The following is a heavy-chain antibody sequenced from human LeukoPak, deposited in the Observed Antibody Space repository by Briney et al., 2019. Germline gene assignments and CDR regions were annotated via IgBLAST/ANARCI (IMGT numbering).Heavy chain of an antibody. CDR2: ISYDGSNK. J-gene: IGHJ4*02. Sequence: GGSLRLSCAASGFTFSSYGMHGVRQAPGKGLEWVAVISYDGSNKYYADSVKGRFTISRDNYKNTLYLQMNSLRAEEAAVYYCAKDQRLVGIVRATPDYWGQGTLVTVSS. CDR3: AKDQRLVGIVRATPDY. D-gene: IGHD1-26*01. V-gene: IGHV3-30*18. CDR1: GFTFSSYG.